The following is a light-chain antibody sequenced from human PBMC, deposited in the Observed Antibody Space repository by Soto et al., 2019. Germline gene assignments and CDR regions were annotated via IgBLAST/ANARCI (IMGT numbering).Light chain of an antibody. CDR3: SSYAGNNNVV. J-gene: IGLJ2*01. V-gene: IGLV2-8*01. Sequence: QSALTQPPSASGSPGQSVTISRTGTSSDVGGYDYVSWYQQHPAKAPKLIIYEVSKRPSGVPDRISASKSGNTASLTVSGLQAEDEADYYCSSYAGNNNVVFGGGTKLTVL. CDR2: EVS. CDR1: SSDVGGYDY.